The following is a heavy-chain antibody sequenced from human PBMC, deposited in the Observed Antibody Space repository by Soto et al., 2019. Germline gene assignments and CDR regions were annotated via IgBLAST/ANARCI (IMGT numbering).Heavy chain of an antibody. CDR2: ISAYNGNT. Sequence: ASVKVSCTASGYTFASYGIIWVRQAPGQGLEWMGWISAYNGNTNYAQKLQGRVTMTTDTSTSTAYMELRSLRSDDTAVYYCARDIIYYDSSGYPDYWGQGTLVTVPQ. D-gene: IGHD3-22*01. CDR3: ARDIIYYDSSGYPDY. J-gene: IGHJ4*02. CDR1: GYTFASYG. V-gene: IGHV1-18*01.